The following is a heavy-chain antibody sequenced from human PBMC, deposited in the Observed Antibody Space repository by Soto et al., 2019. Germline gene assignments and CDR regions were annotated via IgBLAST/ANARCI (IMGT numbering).Heavy chain of an antibody. D-gene: IGHD2-8*01. J-gene: IGHJ4*02. V-gene: IGHV3-53*02. CDR3: ARKSDSSPVPEADGV. CDR1: GFSVGSNY. CDR2: IYSNGDT. Sequence: EVQLVETGGGLIQPGGSLRLSCAASGFSVGSNYMTWVRQSPGKGLEWVSLIYSNGDTDYADSVKGRFSISRDNFKNTLYLQMNNPRAEDTAFYHCARKSDSSPVPEADGVWGRGTLVTVSS.